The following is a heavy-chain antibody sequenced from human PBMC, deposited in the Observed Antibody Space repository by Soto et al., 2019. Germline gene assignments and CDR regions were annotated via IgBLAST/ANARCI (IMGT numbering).Heavy chain of an antibody. CDR1: GFTFRSYW. CDR3: ARDDVWNSPEF. J-gene: IGHJ4*02. Sequence: GGSLRLSCAASGFTFRSYWMSWVRQAPGKGLEWVANIQQDGSEKNYVDSVKGRFTISRDNAKNSLYLQMNSLRAEDTAVYYCARDDVWNSPEFWGQGTLVTVSS. D-gene: IGHD1-7*01. CDR2: IQQDGSEK. V-gene: IGHV3-7*01.